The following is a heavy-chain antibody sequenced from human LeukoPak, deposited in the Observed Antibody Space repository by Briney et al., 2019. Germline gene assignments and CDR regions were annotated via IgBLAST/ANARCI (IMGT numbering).Heavy chain of an antibody. CDR3: ARYRVQSFDY. CDR1: GFTVSSNY. V-gene: IGHV3-66*01. Sequence: PGGSLRLSCAASGFTVSSNYMSWVRQAPGKGLEWVSVIYSGGSPYYADSVKGRFTISRDNSKNTLYLQMNSLRAEDTAVYYCARYRVQSFDYWGQGTLVTVSS. CDR2: IYSGGSP. J-gene: IGHJ4*02. D-gene: IGHD1-1*01.